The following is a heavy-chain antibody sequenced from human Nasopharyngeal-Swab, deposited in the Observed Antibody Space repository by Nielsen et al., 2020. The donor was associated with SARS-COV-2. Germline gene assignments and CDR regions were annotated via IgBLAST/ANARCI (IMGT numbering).Heavy chain of an antibody. CDR3: ARRVARAPRHEGDYYYGMDV. D-gene: IGHD3-16*01. V-gene: IGHV4-39*01. Sequence: PGKGLEWIGSIYYSGSTYYNPSLKRRVTISVDTSKNQFSLKLSSVTAADTTVYYCARRVARAPRHEGDYYYGMDVWGQGTTVTVSS. J-gene: IGHJ6*02. CDR2: IYYSGST.